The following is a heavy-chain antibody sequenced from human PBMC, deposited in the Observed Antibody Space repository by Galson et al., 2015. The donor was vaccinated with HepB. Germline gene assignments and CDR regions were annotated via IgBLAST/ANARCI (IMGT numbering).Heavy chain of an antibody. CDR3: ARGEYLYGAGGSGAFDI. Sequence: VKVSCKASQYSFTKYAMHWVRQAPGQRLEWMGWINAGNDYTKYSENFQDRVTMTTDTSASTAYMELSSLRSEDTAIYYCARGEYLYGAGGSGAFDIWGQGTTVTVSS. D-gene: IGHD3-10*01. CDR2: INAGNDYT. V-gene: IGHV1-3*01. J-gene: IGHJ3*02. CDR1: QYSFTKYA.